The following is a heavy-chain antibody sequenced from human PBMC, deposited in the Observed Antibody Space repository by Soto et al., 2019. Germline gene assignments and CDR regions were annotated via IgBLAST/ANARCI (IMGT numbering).Heavy chain of an antibody. CDR3: ARGNHRGLQLWYFDL. J-gene: IGHJ2*01. CDR1: GGTFSNYP. D-gene: IGHD5-12*01. CDR2: IIPIFGTV. Sequence: QVQLVQSGAEVKKPGSSVKVSCKASGGTFSNYPISWVRQAPGQGLEWMGGIIPIFGTVNYAQKFQGRVTITADDSTSTAYMELSSLRSEDTAVYYCARGNHRGLQLWYFDLWGRGTLVTVSS. V-gene: IGHV1-69*12.